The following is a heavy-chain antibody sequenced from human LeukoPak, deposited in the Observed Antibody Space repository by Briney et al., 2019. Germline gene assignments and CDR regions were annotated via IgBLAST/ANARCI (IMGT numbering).Heavy chain of an antibody. CDR2: IIPIFGTA. V-gene: IGHV1-69*05. Sequence: SVKVSCKASGGTFSSYAISWVRQAPGQGLEWMGGIIPIFGTANYAQKFQGRVTITTDESTSTAYMELSSLRSEDTAVYYCARDIAAAVREDYWGQGTLVTVSS. CDR3: ARDIAAAVREDY. J-gene: IGHJ4*02. D-gene: IGHD6-13*01. CDR1: GGTFSSYA.